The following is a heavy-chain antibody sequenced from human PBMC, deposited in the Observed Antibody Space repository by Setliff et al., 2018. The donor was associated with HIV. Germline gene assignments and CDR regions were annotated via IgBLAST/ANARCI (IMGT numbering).Heavy chain of an antibody. Sequence: GGSLRLSCAGSDSGDSGFIFSDYFMTWVRQAPGKGLEWISGISGSGVNSYYADSVKGRFTISRDNSKNTVYLRMNSLRAEDTAVYYCAKTSNTGYLFCSDYWGQGTLVTVS. CDR3: AKTSNTGYLFCSDY. J-gene: IGHJ4*02. V-gene: IGHV3-23*01. CDR1: GFIFSDYF. CDR2: ISGSGVNS. D-gene: IGHD3-9*01.